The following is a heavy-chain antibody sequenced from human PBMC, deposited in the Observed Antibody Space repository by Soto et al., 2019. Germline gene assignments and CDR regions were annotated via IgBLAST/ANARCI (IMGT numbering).Heavy chain of an antibody. CDR2: INGDGSIT. V-gene: IGHV3-74*01. Sequence: EVQLVESGGGLVQPGGSLRLSCAASGFTFSNYWMHWVRQTPAKGLVWVSRINGDGSITTYADSVRGRFTISRDDATNTLSLQMNSLRAEDTAVYFCARLGVAGTRYGLDVWGQGTTVTVSS. J-gene: IGHJ6*02. CDR1: GFTFSNYW. CDR3: ARLGVAGTRYGLDV. D-gene: IGHD6-19*01.